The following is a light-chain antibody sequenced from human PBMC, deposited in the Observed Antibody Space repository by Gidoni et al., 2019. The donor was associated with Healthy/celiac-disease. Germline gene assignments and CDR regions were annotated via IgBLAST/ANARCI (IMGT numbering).Light chain of an antibody. Sequence: SYVLTQPPSVSVAPGQTARITRGGNNIVSKSVHWYQQKPGQAPVLVVYDDSDRPSGIPERFSGSNSGNTATLTISRVEAGDEADYYCQVWDSSSDRVFGGGTKLTVL. CDR2: DDS. J-gene: IGLJ3*02. CDR1: NIVSKS. V-gene: IGLV3-21*02. CDR3: QVWDSSSDRV.